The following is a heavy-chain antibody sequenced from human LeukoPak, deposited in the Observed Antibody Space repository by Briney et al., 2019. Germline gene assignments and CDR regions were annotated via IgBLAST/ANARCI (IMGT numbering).Heavy chain of an antibody. CDR2: LKQDGSEK. D-gene: IGHD6-6*01. V-gene: IGHV3-7*01. J-gene: IGHJ4*02. CDR3: ARDYSSSSGLDY. Sequence: GGSLRLSCAASGFTFSSYGMHWVRQAPGKGPEWVANLKQDGSEKYYVDSVKGRFTISRDNAKNSLYLQMDSLRVEDTAVYYCARDYSSSSGLDYWGQGSLVTVSA. CDR1: GFTFSSYG.